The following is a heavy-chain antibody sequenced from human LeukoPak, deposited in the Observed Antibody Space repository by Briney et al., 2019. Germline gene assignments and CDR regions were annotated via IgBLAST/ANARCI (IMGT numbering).Heavy chain of an antibody. V-gene: IGHV6-1*01. CDR1: GDSVSSNSAA. J-gene: IGHJ2*01. Sequence: SQTLSLTCAISGDSVSSNSAAWNWIRQSPSRGLEWLGRTYYRSKWYNDYAVSVKSRITINPDTSKNQFSLQLNSVTPGDTAVYYCARDLFGSSGWYSWYFDLWGRGTLVTVSS. CDR2: TYYRSKWYN. CDR3: ARDLFGSSGWYSWYFDL. D-gene: IGHD6-19*01.